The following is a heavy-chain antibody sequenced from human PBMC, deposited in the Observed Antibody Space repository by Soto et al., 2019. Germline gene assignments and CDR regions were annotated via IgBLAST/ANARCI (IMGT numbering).Heavy chain of an antibody. CDR2: ISGGGNDA. J-gene: IGHJ4*02. D-gene: IGHD3-3*02. Sequence: EAQLLESGGGLVQPGGSLVLSCAASGFTFSSYAMCWVRQAPGKGLEWVSSISGGGNDAFYAVSVKGRFTISRDNSRNTLYLQMSSLRADDTAIYYCARSLFLASTDTEPFDYWGQGALVTVSS. V-gene: IGHV3-23*01. CDR3: ARSLFLASTDTEPFDY. CDR1: GFTFSSYA.